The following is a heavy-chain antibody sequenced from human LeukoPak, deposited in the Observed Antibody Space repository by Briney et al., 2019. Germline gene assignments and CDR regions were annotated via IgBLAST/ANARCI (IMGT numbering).Heavy chain of an antibody. CDR1: GFTFSRHG. J-gene: IGHJ6*02. Sequence: PGGSLRLSCAASGFTFSRHGMHWVRQAPGKGLEWVTVISNDGNKKYYADSVKRRFTTSRDNYKLYLQMDSLRPEDTAVYYCAKDRSPTVTSFYYYHGMDVWGQGTTVTVSS. V-gene: IGHV3-30*18. D-gene: IGHD4-17*01. CDR2: ISNDGNKK. CDR3: AKDRSPTVTSFYYYHGMDV.